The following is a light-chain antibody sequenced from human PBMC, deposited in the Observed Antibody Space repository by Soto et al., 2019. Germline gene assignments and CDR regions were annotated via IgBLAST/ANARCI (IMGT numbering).Light chain of an antibody. V-gene: IGKV1-5*03. CDR3: LQYSDYPWT. CDR2: KAS. J-gene: IGKJ1*01. CDR1: QSITEW. Sequence: DIQMTQSPSTLSASVGDRITITCRASQSITEWLAWYQQKPGKAPKLLIYKASSLKSGVPSRFSGSGFGTEFSLSISSLQPDDFVTYYCLQYSDYPWTFGQGTKVDI.